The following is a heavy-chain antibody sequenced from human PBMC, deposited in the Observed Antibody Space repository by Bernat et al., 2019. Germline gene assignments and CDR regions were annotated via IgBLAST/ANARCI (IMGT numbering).Heavy chain of an antibody. Sequence: QVQLVQSGAVVKKPGASVKVSCKASGYTFTSYGISWVRQAPGQGLEWMGWISAYNGNTNYAQKLQGRVTMTTDTSTSTAYMELRSLRSDDTAVYYCARDSYRPDYYYYYYGMDVWGQGTTVTVSS. D-gene: IGHD2-2*01. CDR3: ARDSYRPDYYYYYYGMDV. V-gene: IGHV1-18*01. J-gene: IGHJ6*02. CDR2: ISAYNGNT. CDR1: GYTFTSYG.